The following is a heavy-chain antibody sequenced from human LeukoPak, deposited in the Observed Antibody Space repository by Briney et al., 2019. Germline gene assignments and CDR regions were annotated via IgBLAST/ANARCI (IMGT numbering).Heavy chain of an antibody. Sequence: GGSLRLSCAASGFTFSDYAMSWVRQAPGKGLEWVSAISGSAGATYYADSVKGRFTISRDNSKNTLYLQMNSLRAEDTAVYYCARALRGQLWFGELSPGYNWFDPWGQGTLVTVSS. CDR3: ARALRGQLWFGELSPGYNWFDP. CDR1: GFTFSDYA. D-gene: IGHD3-10*01. CDR2: ISGSAGAT. V-gene: IGHV3-23*01. J-gene: IGHJ5*02.